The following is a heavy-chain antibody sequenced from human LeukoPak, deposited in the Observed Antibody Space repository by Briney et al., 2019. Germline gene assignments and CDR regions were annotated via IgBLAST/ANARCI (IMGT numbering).Heavy chain of an antibody. V-gene: IGHV5-51*01. CDR3: ARRHKRGAYSDGVDY. CDR2: IYPGDSDT. J-gene: IGHJ4*02. CDR1: GYSFTNYW. Sequence: ESLKISCKGSGYSFTNYWIAWVRQMPGKGLEWMGIIYPGDSDTRYSPSFQGQVTISADKSISTAYLQWNSLKASDTAMYYCARRHKRGAYSDGVDYWGQGTLVTISS. D-gene: IGHD4-11*01.